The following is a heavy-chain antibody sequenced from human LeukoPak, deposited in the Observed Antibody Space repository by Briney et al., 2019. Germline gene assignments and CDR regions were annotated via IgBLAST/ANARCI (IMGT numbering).Heavy chain of an antibody. Sequence: PGGSLRLSCAASGFTFRSYSMNWVRQAPGKGLEWVSYISSSSSTIYYADSVKGRFTISRDNSKNTLYLQMNSLRAEDTAVYYCARGRHIVATSGYFDYWGQGTLVTVSS. J-gene: IGHJ4*02. CDR1: GFTFRSYS. CDR2: ISSSSSTI. CDR3: ARGRHIVATSGYFDY. D-gene: IGHD5-12*01. V-gene: IGHV3-48*01.